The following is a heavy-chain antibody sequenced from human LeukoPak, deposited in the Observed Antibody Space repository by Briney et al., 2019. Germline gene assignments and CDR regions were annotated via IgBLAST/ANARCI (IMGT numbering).Heavy chain of an antibody. CDR1: GFTFSGYS. V-gene: IGHV3-21*01. J-gene: IGHJ4*02. CDR3: ARVAHYYGSGSYYLDY. Sequence: GGSLRLSCAASGFTFSGYSMNWVRQAPGKGLEWVSSISSSSSYIYYADSVEGRFTISRDNAKNSLYLQMNRLRAEDTAVYYCARVAHYYGSGSYYLDYWGQGTLVTVSS. D-gene: IGHD3-10*01. CDR2: ISSSSSYI.